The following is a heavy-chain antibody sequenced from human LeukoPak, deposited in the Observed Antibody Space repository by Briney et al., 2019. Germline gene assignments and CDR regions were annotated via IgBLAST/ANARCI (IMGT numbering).Heavy chain of an antibody. CDR2: ISGSGGST. CDR1: GFTFSSYA. Sequence: GGSLRLSCAASGFTFSSYAMSWVRQAPGKGLEWVSAISGSGGSTYYADSVKGRFTISRDNSKDTLYLQMNSLRAEDTAVYYCAKGGLGYGDYPFDYWGQGTLVTVSS. D-gene: IGHD4-17*01. J-gene: IGHJ4*02. CDR3: AKGGLGYGDYPFDY. V-gene: IGHV3-23*01.